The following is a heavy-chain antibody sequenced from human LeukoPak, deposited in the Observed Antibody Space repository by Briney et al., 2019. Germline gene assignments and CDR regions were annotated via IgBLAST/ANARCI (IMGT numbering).Heavy chain of an antibody. CDR2: IYTSGST. CDR3: ARDLRRAPPFYAFDL. CDR1: GGSISSYY. V-gene: IGHV4-4*07. Sequence: SETLSLTCTVSGGSISSYYWSWIRQPAGKGLEWIGRIYTSGSTNYNPSLKSRVTMSVDTSKNQFSLKLSSVTAADTAVYCCARDLRRAPPFYAFDLWGQGTMVTVSS. J-gene: IGHJ3*01.